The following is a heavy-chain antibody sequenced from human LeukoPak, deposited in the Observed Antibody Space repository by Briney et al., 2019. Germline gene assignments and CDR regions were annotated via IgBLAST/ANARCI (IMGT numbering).Heavy chain of an antibody. D-gene: IGHD2-21*01. Sequence: SCKASGYTFTSYYMHWVRQAPGKGLEWVAVISYDGSNKYYADSVKGRFTISRDNSKNTLYLQMNSLRAEDTAVYYCARDSEGGGDYFDYWGQGTLVTVSS. CDR3: ARDSEGGGDYFDY. CDR1: GYTFTSYY. CDR2: ISYDGSNK. J-gene: IGHJ4*02. V-gene: IGHV3-30*04.